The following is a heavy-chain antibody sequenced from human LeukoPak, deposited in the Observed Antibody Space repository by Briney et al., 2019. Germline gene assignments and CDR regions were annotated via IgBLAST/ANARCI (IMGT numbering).Heavy chain of an antibody. CDR1: GYSFTNYW. J-gene: IGHJ4*02. Sequence: GESLKISCKGSGYSFTNYWITWVRQMPGKGLEWMGRIDPSDSYTNYSPSFQGHVTISADRSISAAYLQWSSLKASDTAMYYCARLKYYGSGSYYYAYWGQGTLVTVSS. V-gene: IGHV5-10-1*01. CDR3: ARLKYYGSGSYYYAY. CDR2: IDPSDSYT. D-gene: IGHD3-10*01.